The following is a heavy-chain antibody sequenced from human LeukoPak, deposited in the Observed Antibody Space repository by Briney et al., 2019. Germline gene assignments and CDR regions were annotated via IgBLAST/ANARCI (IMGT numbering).Heavy chain of an antibody. CDR2: INPSGGRT. D-gene: IGHD3-16*02. V-gene: IGHV1-46*01. Sequence: ASVKVSCKASGYTFTSHYIHWVRQAPGQGLEWMGIINPSGGRTSYAQKFQGRVTMTRDTSTNTVYMELSSLRSEDTAVYYCARDKGGGDMITLGGVIMWGQGTLVTVSS. CDR3: ARDKGGGDMITLGGVIM. CDR1: GYTFTSHY. J-gene: IGHJ4*02.